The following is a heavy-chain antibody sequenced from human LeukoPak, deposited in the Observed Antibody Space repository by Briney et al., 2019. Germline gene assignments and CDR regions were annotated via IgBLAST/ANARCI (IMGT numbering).Heavy chain of an antibody. V-gene: IGHV4-39*07. J-gene: IGHJ4*02. CDR3: ARGYDY. Sequence: SETLSLTCNVSAGSISSSSYYWGWIRQPPGKGLEWIGSIYYSRTTYYNPSLKSRVTISVDTSKNQFSLKLSSVTAADTAVYYCARGYDYWGQGTLVTVSS. CDR2: IYYSRTT. CDR1: AGSISSSSYY.